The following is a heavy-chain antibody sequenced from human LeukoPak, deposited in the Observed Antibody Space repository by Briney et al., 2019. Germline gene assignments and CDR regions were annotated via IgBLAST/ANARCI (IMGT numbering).Heavy chain of an antibody. Sequence: TGGSLRLSCTASGFIFRTYSMNWVRQAQGKGREGSSYISSSGSTIHYTDSVKGRSTISRDNAKYSLYLQMDSLGAEDTALYYCARGGLGSWTSDSWGQGTLVTVSS. D-gene: IGHD1-26*01. CDR1: GFIFRTYS. CDR3: ARGGLGSWTSDS. J-gene: IGHJ4*02. CDR2: ISSSGSTI. V-gene: IGHV3-48*04.